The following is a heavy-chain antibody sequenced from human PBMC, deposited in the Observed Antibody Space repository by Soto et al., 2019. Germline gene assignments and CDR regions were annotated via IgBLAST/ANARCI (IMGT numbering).Heavy chain of an antibody. Sequence: QVQLVQSGAEVKKPGASVEVSCKASGYTFTSYAMHWVRQAPGQRLEWMGWINAGNGNTKYSQKFQGRVTITRDTSASTAYMELSSLRSEDTAVYYCARERAGYSSSWPNDYWGQGTLVTVSS. CDR3: ARERAGYSSSWPNDY. V-gene: IGHV1-3*01. CDR1: GYTFTSYA. CDR2: INAGNGNT. D-gene: IGHD6-13*01. J-gene: IGHJ4*02.